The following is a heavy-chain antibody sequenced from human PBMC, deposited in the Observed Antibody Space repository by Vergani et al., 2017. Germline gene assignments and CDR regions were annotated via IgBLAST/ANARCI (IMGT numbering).Heavy chain of an antibody. D-gene: IGHD3-22*01. V-gene: IGHV1-2*02. CDR3: ARDGLGDYDSSGYQTFYYYYGMDV. Sequence: QVQLVQSGAEVKKPGASVKVSCKASGYTFTGYYMHWVRQAPGQGLEWMGWINPNSGGTNYAQKFQGRVTMTRDTSISTAYMELSRLRSDDTAVYYCARDGLGDYDSSGYQTFYYYYGMDVWGQGTTVTVSS. J-gene: IGHJ6*02. CDR2: INPNSGGT. CDR1: GYTFTGYY.